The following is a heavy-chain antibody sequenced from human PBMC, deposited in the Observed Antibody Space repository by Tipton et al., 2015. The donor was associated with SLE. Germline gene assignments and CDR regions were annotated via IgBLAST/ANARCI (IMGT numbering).Heavy chain of an antibody. CDR1: GFTFGDYN. CDR3: ARVWSDYSGGDY. CDR2: INAASSAI. J-gene: IGHJ4*02. D-gene: IGHD3-3*01. V-gene: IGHV3-48*01. Sequence: SLRLSCAASGFTFGDYNMIWVRQAPGKGLESVAYINAASSAIHHADSVKGRFTISRDNVQRSLYLQMNSLRAEDTAVYYCARVWSDYSGGDYWGQGTLVTVS.